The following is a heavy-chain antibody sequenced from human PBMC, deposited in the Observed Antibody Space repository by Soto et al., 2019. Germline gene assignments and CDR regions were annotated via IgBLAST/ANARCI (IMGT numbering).Heavy chain of an antibody. J-gene: IGHJ6*02. CDR1: GGSISSSSYY. D-gene: IGHD1-7*01. Sequence: SETLSLTCTVSGGSISSSSYYWGWIRQPPGKGLEWIGSIYYSGSTYYNPSLKSRVTISVDTSKNQFSLKLSSVTAADTAVYYCARQSRTGTSPGMDVWGQGTTVTAP. CDR2: IYYSGST. V-gene: IGHV4-39*01. CDR3: ARQSRTGTSPGMDV.